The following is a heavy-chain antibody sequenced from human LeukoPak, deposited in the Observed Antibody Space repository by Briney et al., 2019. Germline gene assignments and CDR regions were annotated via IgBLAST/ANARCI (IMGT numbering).Heavy chain of an antibody. D-gene: IGHD3-22*01. V-gene: IGHV3-33*01. CDR3: ARDSDGSGHYSRADF. J-gene: IGHJ4*02. CDR2: IWHDGSKK. Sequence: RTGGSLRLSCAASGFTFSSYGMQWVRQAPGKGLEWVAEIWHDGSKKYFADFVKGRFTISRDNSKNTMYLQMNSLRAEDTAVYYCARDSDGSGHYSRADFWGQGVLVTVSS. CDR1: GFTFSSYG.